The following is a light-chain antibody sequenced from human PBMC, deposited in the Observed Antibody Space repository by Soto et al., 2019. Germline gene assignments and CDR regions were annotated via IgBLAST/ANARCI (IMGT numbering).Light chain of an antibody. CDR2: SDN. CDR3: AAWDDSLNGYV. J-gene: IGLJ1*01. Sequence: QPVLTQPPSASGTPGQRVTISCSGSSFNIGTKTVNWYQQLPGTAPKVLIYSDNQRPSGVPDRFSGSKSGTSASLAISGLQSEDEADYYCAAWDDSLNGYVFGTGTKLTVL. CDR1: SFNIGTKT. V-gene: IGLV1-44*01.